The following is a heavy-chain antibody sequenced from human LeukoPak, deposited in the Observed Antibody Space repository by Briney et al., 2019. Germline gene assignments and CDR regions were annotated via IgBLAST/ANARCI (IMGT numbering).Heavy chain of an antibody. D-gene: IGHD2-15*01. J-gene: IGHJ4*02. Sequence: PSETLSLTCTVSGGSIRSSYYYWGWIRQPPGKGLEWIGSIYDSGSTYYNPSLKSRVTISVDTSKNQFSLKLSSVTAADTAVYYCARDRPAAAPDYWGQGTLVTVSS. CDR3: ARDRPAAAPDY. CDR2: IYDSGST. CDR1: GGSIRSSYYY. V-gene: IGHV4-39*07.